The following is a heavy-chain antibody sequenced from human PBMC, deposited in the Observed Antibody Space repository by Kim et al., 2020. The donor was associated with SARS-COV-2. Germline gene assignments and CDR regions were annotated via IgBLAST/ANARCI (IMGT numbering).Heavy chain of an antibody. V-gene: IGHV3-64D*06. CDR3: VKDPRLGYCSGGSCYSLVGYLDY. J-gene: IGHJ4*02. CDR2: ISRNGGST. D-gene: IGHD2-15*01. CDR1: GFTFSSYA. Sequence: GGSLRLSCSASGFTFSSYAMHWVRQAPGKGLEYVSAISRNGGSTYYADSVKGRYTISRDHSKNTLYLQMSSLRAEDTAVYYCVKDPRLGYCSGGSCYSLVGYLDYWGQGTLVTVSS.